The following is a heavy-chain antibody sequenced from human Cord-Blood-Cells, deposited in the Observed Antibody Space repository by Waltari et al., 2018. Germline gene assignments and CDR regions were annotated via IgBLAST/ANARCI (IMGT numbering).Heavy chain of an antibody. CDR2: IYYSGST. J-gene: IGHJ4*02. CDR1: GGSLRSYS. CDR3: AGTGNWNYSPFDY. D-gene: IGHD1-7*01. V-gene: IGHV4-59*01. Sequence: QVQLQESGPGLVTPSEPLSLTCTVSGGSLRSYSCPWIRQPPGKGLEWIGYIYYSGSTNYNPSLKSRVTISVDTSKNQFSLKLSSVTAADTAVYYCAGTGNWNYSPFDYWGQGTLVTVSS.